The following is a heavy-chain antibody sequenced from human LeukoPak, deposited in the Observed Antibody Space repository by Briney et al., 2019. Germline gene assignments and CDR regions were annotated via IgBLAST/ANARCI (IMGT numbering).Heavy chain of an antibody. CDR3: ARIFVAVVTRDAFDI. J-gene: IGHJ3*02. CDR1: GYTSTSYG. Sequence: GASVKVSCKASGYTSTSYGISWVRQAPGQGLEWMGWISAYNGNTNYAQKLQGRVTMTTDTSTSTAYMELRSLRSDDTAVYYCARIFVAVVTRDAFDIWGQGTMVTVSS. V-gene: IGHV1-18*01. CDR2: ISAYNGNT. D-gene: IGHD4-23*01.